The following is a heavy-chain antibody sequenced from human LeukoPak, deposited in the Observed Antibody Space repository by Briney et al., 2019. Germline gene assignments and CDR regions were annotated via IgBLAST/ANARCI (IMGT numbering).Heavy chain of an antibody. J-gene: IGHJ4*02. CDR2: IDYTGST. Sequence: PSETLSLTCTVSGGSISNFYWSWIRQPPGKGLEWIGYIDYTGSTNYNPSLKSRVTISLDTSKSQFSLRLTSVTAADTAAYYCARGSGRQLNYWGQGTLVTVSS. V-gene: IGHV4-59*08. CDR3: ARGSGRQLNY. CDR1: GGSISNFY. D-gene: IGHD3-10*01.